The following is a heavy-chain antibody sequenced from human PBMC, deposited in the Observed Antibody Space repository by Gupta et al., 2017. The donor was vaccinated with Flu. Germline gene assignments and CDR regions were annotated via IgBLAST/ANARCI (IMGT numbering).Heavy chain of an antibody. Sequence: QVQLQQWGAGLLKPSETLSLTCAVYGGSFSGYYWSWIRQPPGKWLEWIGEINHSGSTNYNPSLKSRVTISVDTSKNQFSLKLSSVTAADTAVYYCARGVRGLFTYNWFDPWGQGTLVTVSS. CDR2: INHSGST. D-gene: IGHD3-10*02. CDR3: ARGVRGLFTYNWFDP. J-gene: IGHJ5*02. V-gene: IGHV4-34*01. CDR1: GGSFSGYY.